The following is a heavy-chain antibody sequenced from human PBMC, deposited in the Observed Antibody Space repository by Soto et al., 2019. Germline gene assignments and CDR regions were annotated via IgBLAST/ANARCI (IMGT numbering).Heavy chain of an antibody. Sequence: ASVKVSCKASGYTFTGYYMHWVRQAPGQGLEWMGWINPNSGGTNYAQKFQGRVTMTRDTSISTAYMELSRLRSDDTAVYYCARELAVAVMVYGMDVWGQGTTVTVSS. D-gene: IGHD6-19*01. J-gene: IGHJ6*02. V-gene: IGHV1-2*02. CDR1: GYTFTGYY. CDR2: INPNSGGT. CDR3: ARELAVAVMVYGMDV.